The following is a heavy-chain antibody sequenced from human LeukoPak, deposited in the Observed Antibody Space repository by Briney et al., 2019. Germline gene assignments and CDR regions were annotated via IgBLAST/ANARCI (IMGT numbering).Heavy chain of an antibody. CDR3: ASRNSGWYYDY. D-gene: IGHD6-19*01. CDR2: ISGSGGST. Sequence: GGSLRLSCAASGFTFSSYAMHWVRQAPGKGLEYVSAISGSGGSTYYANSVKGRVIISRDNAKNTLYLQLGSLRDEDMAVYYCASRNSGWYYDYWGQGALVTVSS. CDR1: GFTFSSYA. J-gene: IGHJ4*02. V-gene: IGHV3-64*01.